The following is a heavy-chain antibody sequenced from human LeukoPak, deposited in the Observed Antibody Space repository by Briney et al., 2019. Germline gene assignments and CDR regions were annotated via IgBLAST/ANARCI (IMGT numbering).Heavy chain of an antibody. D-gene: IGHD5-24*01. Sequence: GGSLRLSCAASGFTFSSYEMKWVRQAPGKGLEWVSYISSSGSTIYYADSVKGRFTISRDNAKNSLYLQMNSLRAEDTAVYYCARARRRDDAFDIWGQGTMVTVSS. CDR2: ISSSGSTI. CDR3: ARARRRDDAFDI. J-gene: IGHJ3*02. V-gene: IGHV3-48*03. CDR1: GFTFSSYE.